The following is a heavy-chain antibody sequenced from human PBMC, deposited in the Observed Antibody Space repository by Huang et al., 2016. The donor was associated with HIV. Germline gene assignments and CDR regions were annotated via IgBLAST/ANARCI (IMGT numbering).Heavy chain of an antibody. CDR1: GYTFNGYW. Sequence: EVQLVQSGAVVKKPGESLKISCKGSGYTFNGYWIGWVRQMPGKGLEWMGIICPGDSDTTYSPSFQGQVTTSADKSISTADLQWSGLKASDTAMYYCARQGVGDFVVEPTGLGAFDIWGQGTMVTVSS. J-gene: IGHJ3*02. V-gene: IGHV5-51*01. CDR2: ICPGDSDT. CDR3: ARQGVGDFVVEPTGLGAFDI. D-gene: IGHD2-2*01.